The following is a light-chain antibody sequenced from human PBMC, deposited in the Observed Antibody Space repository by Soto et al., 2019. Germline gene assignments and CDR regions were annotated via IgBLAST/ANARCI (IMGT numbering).Light chain of an antibody. CDR2: DAS. CDR3: QQRSNRPPIT. CDR1: QSVSRY. J-gene: IGKJ5*01. V-gene: IGKV3-11*01. Sequence: EIVLTQSPATLYLSPGERDTLSCRASQSVSRYLAWYQQKPGQSPRLLIYDASNRATGIPARFSGSGSGTDFTLTISILEPEDFADYYCQQRSNRPPITFGQGTRLEIK.